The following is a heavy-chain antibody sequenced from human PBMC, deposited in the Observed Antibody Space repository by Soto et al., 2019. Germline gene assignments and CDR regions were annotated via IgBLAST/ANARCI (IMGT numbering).Heavy chain of an antibody. V-gene: IGHV1-46*03. CDR3: ARDRVMRGNAYYYGMDV. J-gene: IGHJ6*02. CDR1: GYTFTSYY. D-gene: IGHD2-21*01. Sequence: GASVKVSCKASGYTFTSYYMHWVRQAPGQGLEWMGIINPSGGSTSYAQKFQGRVTMTRDTSTSTVYMELSSLRSEDTAVYYCARDRVMRGNAYYYGMDVWGQGTTVTVSS. CDR2: INPSGGST.